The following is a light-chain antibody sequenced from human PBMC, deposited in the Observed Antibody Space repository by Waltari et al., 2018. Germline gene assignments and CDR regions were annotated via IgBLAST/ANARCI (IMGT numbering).Light chain of an antibody. Sequence: DIVMTQSPDSLAVSLGERATINCKSSQSVLYSSNNKNYLAWYQQKPGQPPKLRIYWASTRESGVPDRFGGSGSGTDFTLTISSLQAEDVAVYYCQQYYGTPCTFGGGTKVEMK. J-gene: IGKJ4*01. CDR2: WAS. V-gene: IGKV4-1*01. CDR1: QSVLYSSNNKNY. CDR3: QQYYGTPCT.